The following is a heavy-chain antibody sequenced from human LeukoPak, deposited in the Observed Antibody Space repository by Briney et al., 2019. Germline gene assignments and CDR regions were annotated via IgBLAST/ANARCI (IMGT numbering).Heavy chain of an antibody. CDR2: IWYDGSNK. J-gene: IGHJ4*02. Sequence: GGSLRLSCAASGLTFRNYGMHWVRQAPGKGLEWVAVIWYDGSNKYYADSVKGRFTISRDNSKDTLYLQTNSLRAEGTAVYYCATDRNSGKYYDYWGQGTLVSVSS. D-gene: IGHD1-26*01. CDR1: GLTFRNYG. V-gene: IGHV3-33*01. CDR3: ATDRNSGKYYDY.